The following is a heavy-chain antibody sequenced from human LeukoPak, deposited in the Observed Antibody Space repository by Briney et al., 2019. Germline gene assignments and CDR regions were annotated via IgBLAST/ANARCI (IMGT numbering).Heavy chain of an antibody. J-gene: IGHJ4*02. CDR3: AKDISSGIKTGYYFDY. V-gene: IGHV3-9*01. CDR1: GFTFDDYA. Sequence: PGRSLRLSCAASGFTFDDYAMHWVRQAPGEGLEWVSGISWNSGSIGYADSVKGRFTISRGKAKNSLYLQMNSLRAEDTALYYCAKDISSGIKTGYYFDYWGQGTLVTVSS. D-gene: IGHD3-22*01. CDR2: ISWNSGSI.